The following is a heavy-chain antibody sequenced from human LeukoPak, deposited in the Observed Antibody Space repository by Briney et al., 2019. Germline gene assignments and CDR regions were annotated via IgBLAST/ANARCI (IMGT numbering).Heavy chain of an antibody. CDR2: INPNSGGT. V-gene: IGHV1-2*02. Sequence: ASVKVSYKASGYTFTVYYMHWVRQAPGQGGEGMGWINPNSGGTNYAQKFQGRVTMTRDTSISTAYMELSRLRSDYTAVYYCARGGYYDSSGYYRNWGQGTLVTVSS. CDR3: ARGGYYDSSGYYRN. CDR1: GYTFTVYY. J-gene: IGHJ4*02. D-gene: IGHD3-22*01.